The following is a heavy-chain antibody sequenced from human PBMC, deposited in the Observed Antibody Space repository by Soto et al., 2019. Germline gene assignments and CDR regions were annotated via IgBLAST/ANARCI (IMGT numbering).Heavy chain of an antibody. V-gene: IGHV3-30-3*01. D-gene: IGHD6-13*01. J-gene: IGHJ3*02. Sequence: QEHLVESGGGVVQPGRSLRLSCAASGFTFSNYAIHWVRQAPGKGLEWVALISFDGGTKYYADSVKGRFTLSRDNSKNNVSVEMKSMREDDSDRSDCARRAAADVLSSAFDMWGHGTMVIVSS. CDR2: ISFDGGTK. CDR3: ARRAAADVLSSAFDM. CDR1: GFTFSNYA.